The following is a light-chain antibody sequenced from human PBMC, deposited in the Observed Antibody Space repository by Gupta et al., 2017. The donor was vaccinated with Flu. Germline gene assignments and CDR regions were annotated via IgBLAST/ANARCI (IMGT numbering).Light chain of an antibody. CDR1: QSVRSY. V-gene: IGKV3-11*01. J-gene: IGKJ4*01. Sequence: APLSLSPGERATLSCRASQSVRSYLAWYQQKPGQAPRLLIYDASNRDTGIPARFSGSGSGTDFTLTISSREPEDFAVYYCQQPSNWPPFTFGGGTKVEIK. CDR2: DAS. CDR3: QQPSNWPPFT.